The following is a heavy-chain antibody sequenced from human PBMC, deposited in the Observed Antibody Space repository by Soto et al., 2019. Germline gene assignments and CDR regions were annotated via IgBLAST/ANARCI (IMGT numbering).Heavy chain of an antibody. J-gene: IGHJ5*02. D-gene: IGHD4-17*01. CDR2: INAGDGNT. CDR3: ARDYGDYFWWFDP. V-gene: IGHV1-3*01. CDR1: GYSFISYG. Sequence: QVQLVQSGAEVKKPGASVKVSCKASGYSFISYGMHWVRQAPGQRLEWMAWINAGDGNTKYSQKFQGRVTITRDTXASTAYKELSSLRSEDTAVYYCARDYGDYFWWFDPWGQGTLVTVSS.